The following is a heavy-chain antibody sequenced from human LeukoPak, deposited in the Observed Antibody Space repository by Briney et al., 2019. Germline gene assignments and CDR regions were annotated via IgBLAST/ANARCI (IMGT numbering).Heavy chain of an antibody. CDR1: GFTFNTYA. J-gene: IGHJ4*02. CDR3: ARLSSSGWRNFDY. D-gene: IGHD6-19*01. Sequence: PGGSLRLSCAASGFTFNTYAIYWVRQAPGKGLECVSGIGSDGRSTYYANSVKGRFTISRDNSENTVYLQMGSLRGEEMAVYYCARLSSSGWRNFDYWGQGTLVTVSS. V-gene: IGHV3-64*01. CDR2: IGSDGRST.